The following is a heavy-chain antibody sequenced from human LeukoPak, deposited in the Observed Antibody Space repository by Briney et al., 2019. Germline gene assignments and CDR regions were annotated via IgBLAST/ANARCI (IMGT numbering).Heavy chain of an antibody. CDR3: ARDRTGGPDY. J-gene: IGHJ4*02. CDR1: GGSISNYY. Sequence: SETLSLTCTVSGGSISNYYWSWIRQPPGKGLEWIGYISYSGSTNYNPSFKSRVTISVDTSKNQFSLKLSSVTAADTAVFYCARDRTGGPDYWGQGTLVTVSS. V-gene: IGHV4-59*01. D-gene: IGHD2-8*02. CDR2: ISYSGST.